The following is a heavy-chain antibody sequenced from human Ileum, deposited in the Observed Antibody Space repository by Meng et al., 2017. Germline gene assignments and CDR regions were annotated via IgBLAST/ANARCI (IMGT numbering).Heavy chain of an antibody. D-gene: IGHD3-22*01. CDR1: GFTFSSYG. CDR3: ARDMGSSGYSRPHI. V-gene: IGHV3-33*01. J-gene: IGHJ3*02. CDR2: IWYDGSNK. Sequence: GESLKISCAASGFTFSSYGMHWVRQAPGKGLEWVAVIWYDGSNKYYADSVKGRFTISRDNSKNTLYLQMNSLRAEDTAVYYCARDMGSSGYSRPHIWGQGTRVTVSS.